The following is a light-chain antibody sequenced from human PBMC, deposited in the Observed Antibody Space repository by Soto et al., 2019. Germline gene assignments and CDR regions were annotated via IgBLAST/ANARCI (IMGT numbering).Light chain of an antibody. Sequence: IVMTQSPGTLSVSPGERVTLSCRASQSVRSKLVWYQRKPGQSPRLLISDASTRATGMPGRFSGSGSGTEFTLTISSLQSEDFAIYYCQQYNNWPWTFGQGTKVDI. V-gene: IGKV3-15*01. CDR1: QSVRSK. J-gene: IGKJ1*01. CDR3: QQYNNWPWT. CDR2: DAS.